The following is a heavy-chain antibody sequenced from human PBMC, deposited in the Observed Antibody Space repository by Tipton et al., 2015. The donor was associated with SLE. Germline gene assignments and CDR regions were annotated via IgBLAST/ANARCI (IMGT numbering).Heavy chain of an antibody. V-gene: IGHV4-61*09. CDR2: IYRDGSA. CDR3: ATTVTTTASYGAFDI. J-gene: IGHJ3*02. Sequence: TLSLTCTVSGGSVTSGSYYWSWTRQPAGKGLEWLGHIYRDGSADYNPSFQSRVTILLDTSKNQFSLKLSSVTAADTAVYYCATTVTTTASYGAFDIWGQGTMVTISS. CDR1: GGSVTSGSYY. D-gene: IGHD4-17*01.